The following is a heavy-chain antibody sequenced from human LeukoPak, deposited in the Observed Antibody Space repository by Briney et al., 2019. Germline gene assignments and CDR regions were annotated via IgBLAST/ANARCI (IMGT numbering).Heavy chain of an antibody. V-gene: IGHV1-69*04. J-gene: IGHJ6*02. D-gene: IGHD3-10*01. Sequence: ASVKVSCKASGGTFSSYAISWVRQAPGQGLEWMGRIIPILGIANYAQKFQGRVTITADKSTSTAYMELSSLRSEDTAVYYCARGSRKGSGSTGYYYGMDVWGQGTTVTVSS. CDR1: GGTFSSYA. CDR3: ARGSRKGSGSTGYYYGMDV. CDR2: IIPILGIA.